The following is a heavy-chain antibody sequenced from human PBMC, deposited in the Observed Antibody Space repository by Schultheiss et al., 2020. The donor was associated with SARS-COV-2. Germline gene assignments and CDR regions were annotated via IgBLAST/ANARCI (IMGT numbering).Heavy chain of an antibody. D-gene: IGHD2-2*01. CDR2: IYYSGST. CDR3: ARIGYCSSTSCYHEFDY. V-gene: IGHV4-61*01. Sequence: SGPTLVKPTETLTLTCTVSGFSLSNARMGVSWIRQPPGKGLEWIGYIYYSGSTNYNPSLKSRVTISVDKSKNQFSLKLSSVTAADTAVYYCARIGYCSSTSCYHEFDYWGQGTLVTVSS. J-gene: IGHJ4*02. CDR1: GFSLSNARMG.